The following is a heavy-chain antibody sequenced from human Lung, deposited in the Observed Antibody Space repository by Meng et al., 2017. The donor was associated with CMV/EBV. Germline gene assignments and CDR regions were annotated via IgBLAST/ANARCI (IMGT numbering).Heavy chain of an antibody. D-gene: IGHD2-2*01. Sequence: LTLXCTLSSHFISSGKFWGWIRQPPGKGLEWIGVYDSGTTYYNPSLKSRVAISVDTPETQFSLKLRAVTAADTPVYYCVRHIIVVPARGYGVDVWGHGXTVTVSS. CDR2: VYDSGTT. J-gene: IGHJ6*02. CDR3: VRHIIVVPARGYGVDV. V-gene: IGHV4-38-2*02. CDR1: SHFISSGKF.